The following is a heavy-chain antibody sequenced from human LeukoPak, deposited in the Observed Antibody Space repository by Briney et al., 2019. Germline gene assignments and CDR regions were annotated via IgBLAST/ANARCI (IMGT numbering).Heavy chain of an antibody. CDR3: ARDSKSGYSSSWYWFDP. CDR2: ISSSSSTI. CDR1: GFTFSSYS. D-gene: IGHD6-13*01. J-gene: IGHJ5*02. V-gene: IGHV3-48*01. Sequence: GGSLRLSCAASGFTFSSYSMNWVRQAPGKGLEWVSYISSSSSTIYYADSVKGRFTISRDNAKNSLYLQMNSLRAEDTAVYYCARDSKSGYSSSWYWFDPWGQGTLVTVSS.